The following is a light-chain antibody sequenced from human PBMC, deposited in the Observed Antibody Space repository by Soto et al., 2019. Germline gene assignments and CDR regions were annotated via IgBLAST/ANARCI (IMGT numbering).Light chain of an antibody. CDR1: SSDVGGYNY. J-gene: IGLJ1*01. CDR3: SSYTTTGTLV. CDR2: EVS. V-gene: IGLV2-14*01. Sequence: QSALTQPASVSGSPGQSITSSCTGTSSDVGGYNYVSWYQHHPGKAPKLMIYEVSNRPSGVSNRFSGSKSGNTASLTISGLQAEDEADYYCSSYTTTGTLVFGTGTKVTVL.